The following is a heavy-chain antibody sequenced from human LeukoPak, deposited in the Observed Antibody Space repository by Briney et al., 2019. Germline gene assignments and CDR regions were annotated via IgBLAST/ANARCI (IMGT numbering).Heavy chain of an antibody. CDR3: AKEVRESAWFYFDY. J-gene: IGHJ4*02. V-gene: IGHV3-23*01. CDR2: IRSSGDST. CDR1: GFTFKTYA. Sequence: GGSLRLSCSASGFTFKTYAMSWVRQAPGKGLEWVSGIRSSGDSTYYADSVKGRFTISRDNSRNTLYLQMNSLSAEDTAVYYCAKEVRESAWFYFDYWGQGTLATASS. D-gene: IGHD3-10*01.